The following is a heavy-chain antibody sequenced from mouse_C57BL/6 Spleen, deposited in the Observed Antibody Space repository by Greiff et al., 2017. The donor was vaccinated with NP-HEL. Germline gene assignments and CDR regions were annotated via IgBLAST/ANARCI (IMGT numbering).Heavy chain of an antibody. V-gene: IGHV1-80*01. Sequence: VKLQESGAELVKPGASVKISCKASGYAFSSYWMNWVKQRPGKGLEWIGQIYPGDGDTNYNGKFKGKATLTADKSSSTAYMQLSSLTSEDSAVYFCAREDAGDAMDYWGQGTSVTVSS. J-gene: IGHJ4*01. CDR1: GYAFSSYW. CDR2: IYPGDGDT. CDR3: AREDAGDAMDY.